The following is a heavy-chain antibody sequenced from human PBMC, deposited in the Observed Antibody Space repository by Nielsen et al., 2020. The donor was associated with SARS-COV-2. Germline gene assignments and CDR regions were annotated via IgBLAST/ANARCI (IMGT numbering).Heavy chain of an antibody. V-gene: IGHV3-64*04. CDR3: ASGIAADQIDY. CDR1: GFTFSSYA. Sequence: GESLKISCSASGFTFSSYAMHWVRQAPGKGLEYVSAISSNGGSTYYADSVKGRFTISRDNSKNTLYLQMNSLRAEDTAVYYCASGIAADQIDYWGQGTLVTVSS. CDR2: ISSNGGST. D-gene: IGHD6-13*01. J-gene: IGHJ4*02.